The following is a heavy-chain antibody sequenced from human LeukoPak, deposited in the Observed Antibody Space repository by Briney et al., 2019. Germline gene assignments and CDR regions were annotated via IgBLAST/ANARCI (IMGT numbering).Heavy chain of an antibody. D-gene: IGHD3-10*01. CDR1: GFTFSSYA. Sequence: GGSLRLSCEASGFTFSSYAMSWVRQAPGKGLAWVSVISSSADSTYYADSVKGRFTISRDNSKNTLYLQMNNLRAEDTAVYYCASGSGSYRTPYYYMDVWGTGTTVTVSS. CDR3: ASGSGSYRTPYYYMDV. J-gene: IGHJ6*03. V-gene: IGHV3-23*01. CDR2: ISSSADST.